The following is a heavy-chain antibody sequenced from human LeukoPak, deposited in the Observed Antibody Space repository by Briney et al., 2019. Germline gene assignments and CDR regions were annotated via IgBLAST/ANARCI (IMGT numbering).Heavy chain of an antibody. V-gene: IGHV3-7*01. D-gene: IGHD5-12*01. J-gene: IGHJ4*02. CDR2: IKHDGSEI. CDR3: ARDGGHSGYY. Sequence: GGSLRLSCAASGFTFSNYWMGWVRQAPGKGLEWVANIKHDGSEIYYVDFVKGRFTISRDTAKDSLYLQMNSLRAEDTAVYYCARDGGHSGYYWGQGTLVTVSS. CDR1: GFTFSNYW.